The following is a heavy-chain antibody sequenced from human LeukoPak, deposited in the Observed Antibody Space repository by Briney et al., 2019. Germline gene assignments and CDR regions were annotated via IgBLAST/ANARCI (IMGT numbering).Heavy chain of an antibody. J-gene: IGHJ6*04. D-gene: IGHD2-2*01. CDR3: ASRWILGYCSSNTCGHNYYNGMDV. CDR2: IIPMYATA. CDR1: GGTLSIFA. V-gene: IGHV1-69*13. Sequence: EASVKVSCKVSGGTLSIFAISWARQAPGQGLEWMGGIIPMYATANYAQKFQGRVTVTADESTSTAYMELSSLRSEDTAVYYCASRWILGYCSSNTCGHNYYNGMDVWGKGTTVTVSS.